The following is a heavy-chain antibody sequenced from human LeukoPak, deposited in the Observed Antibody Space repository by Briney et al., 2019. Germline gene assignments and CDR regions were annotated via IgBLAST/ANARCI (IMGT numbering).Heavy chain of an antibody. CDR3: ASPGITGTTTGY. V-gene: IGHV4-34*01. D-gene: IGHD1-20*01. CDR2: INHSGST. Sequence: SETLSLTCAVYGGSFSGYYWSWIRQPPGEGLEWIGEINHSGSTNYNPSLKSRVTISVDTSKNQFSLKLSSVTAADTAVYYCASPGITGTTTGYWGQGTLVTVSS. CDR1: GGSFSGYY. J-gene: IGHJ4*02.